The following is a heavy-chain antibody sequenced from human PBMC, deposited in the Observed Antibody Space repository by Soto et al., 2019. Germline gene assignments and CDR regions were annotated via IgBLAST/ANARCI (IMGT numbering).Heavy chain of an antibody. V-gene: IGHV3-74*01. CDR1: GCTFSSYW. CDR3: ARTLYSSGWYGAFDI. D-gene: IGHD6-19*01. Sequence: GGSLRLSCAASGCTFSSYWMHWVRQAPGKGLVWVSRINNDGSSTSYADSVKGRFTISRDNSKNTLYLQMNSLRAEDTAVYYCARTLYSSGWYGAFDICGQGTMVTVSS. CDR2: INNDGSST. J-gene: IGHJ3*02.